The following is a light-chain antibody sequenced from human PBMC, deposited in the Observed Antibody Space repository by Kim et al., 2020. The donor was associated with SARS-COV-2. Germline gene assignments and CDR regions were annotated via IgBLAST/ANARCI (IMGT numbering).Light chain of an antibody. Sequence: SYELTQPPSVSVSPGQTARITCSGDALSRQYGHWYQQKPGQAPALVMYKNRERPSGIPERFSGSSSGTTVLLIISGVQAEDEADYYCQSADSSGPVLFGGGTQLTVL. J-gene: IGLJ2*01. CDR2: KNR. CDR3: QSADSSGPVL. V-gene: IGLV3-25*03. CDR1: ALSRQY.